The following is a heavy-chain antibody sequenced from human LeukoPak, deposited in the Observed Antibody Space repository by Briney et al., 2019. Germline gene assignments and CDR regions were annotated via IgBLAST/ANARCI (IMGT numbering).Heavy chain of an antibody. CDR3: ARGDDFWSGSPDAFDI. V-gene: IGHV4-61*02. J-gene: IGHJ3*02. CDR1: GGSISSGSYY. D-gene: IGHD3-3*01. Sequence: SQTLSLTCTVSGGSISSGSYYWSWIRQPAGKGLEWIGRIYTSGSTNYNPSLKSRVTISVDTSKNQFSLKLSSVTAADTAVYYCARGDDFWSGSPDAFDIWGQGTMVTVSS. CDR2: IYTSGST.